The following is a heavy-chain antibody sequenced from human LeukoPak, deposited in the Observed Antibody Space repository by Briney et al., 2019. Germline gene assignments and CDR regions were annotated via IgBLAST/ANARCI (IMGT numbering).Heavy chain of an antibody. Sequence: GGPLRLPRSASGFNHSRLWMSWLPQAPGKTLVCVANIKQDGSEKQYVDSVKGRFTISSDNARNSPYPQMNSLRAHDPVVYYCARDRTIAVAVMGYCYYMDVWGKRTTVTVSS. J-gene: IGHJ6*03. V-gene: IGHV3-7*01. CDR3: ARDRTIAVAVMGYCYYMDV. CDR2: IKQDGSEK. CDR1: GFNHSRLW. D-gene: IGHD6-19*01.